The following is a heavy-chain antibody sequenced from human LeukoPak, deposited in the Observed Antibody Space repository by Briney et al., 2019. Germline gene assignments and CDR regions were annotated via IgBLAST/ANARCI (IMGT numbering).Heavy chain of an antibody. Sequence: GGSLRLSCAASGFTFSSYAMSWVRQAAGKGLEWVSHISGSGGSTYYADSVKGRFTISRDNSKNTMYLQMNSLAAEDTAIYYCARGPTMYGLDVWGQGTTVTVSS. CDR2: ISGSGGST. J-gene: IGHJ6*02. V-gene: IGHV3-23*01. CDR3: ARGPTMYGLDV. CDR1: GFTFSSYA.